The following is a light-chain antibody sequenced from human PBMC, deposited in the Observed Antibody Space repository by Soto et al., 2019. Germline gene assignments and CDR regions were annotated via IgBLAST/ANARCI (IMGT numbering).Light chain of an antibody. CDR2: AAS. J-gene: IGKJ1*01. CDR1: ESVSSSY. V-gene: IGKV3-20*01. Sequence: IVLMQSPNTLSLSPGERATLSCWASESVSSSYLAWYQQRPGQAPRLLIYAASSRATGIPVRFSGSGSGTDFTLSISRLEPEDFAVYYCQHYGSSSWTFGQGTKVDIK. CDR3: QHYGSSSWT.